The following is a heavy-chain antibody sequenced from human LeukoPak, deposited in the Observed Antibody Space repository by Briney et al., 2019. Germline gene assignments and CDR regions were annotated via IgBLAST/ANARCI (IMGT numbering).Heavy chain of an antibody. CDR1: GFPFSNAW. CDR3: TTAPTAMVFDY. CDR2: IKSKTDGGTT. J-gene: IGHJ4*02. V-gene: IGHV3-15*07. D-gene: IGHD5-18*01. Sequence: GGSLLLSCAASGFPFSNAWMNGVRQAPGKGLEWVGRIKSKTDGGTTDYAAPVKGRFTISRDDSKNTLYLQMNSLKTEDTAVYYCTTAPTAMVFDYWGQGTLVTVSS.